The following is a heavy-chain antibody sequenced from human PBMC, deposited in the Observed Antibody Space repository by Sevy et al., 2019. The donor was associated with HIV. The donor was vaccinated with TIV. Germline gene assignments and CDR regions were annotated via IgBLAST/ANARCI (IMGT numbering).Heavy chain of an antibody. J-gene: IGHJ6*02. Sequence: SETLSLTCTVSGGSISSSSYYWGWIRQPPGKGLEWIGSIYYSGSTYYNPSLKSRVTISVDTSKNQFSLKLSSVTAAHTAVYYCALISDIVVVPAAGNMDVWGQGTTVTVSS. V-gene: IGHV4-39*01. CDR1: GGSISSSSYY. CDR2: IYYSGST. D-gene: IGHD2-2*01. CDR3: ALISDIVVVPAAGNMDV.